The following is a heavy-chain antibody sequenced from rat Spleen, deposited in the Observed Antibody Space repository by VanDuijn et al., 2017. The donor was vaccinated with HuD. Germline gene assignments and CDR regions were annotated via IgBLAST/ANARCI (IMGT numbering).Heavy chain of an antibody. CDR2: ISTGGGNT. Sequence: EVQLVESGGGLVQPGRSLKLSCAASGFTFSNYDMAWVRQAPTKGLEWIASISTGGGNTYYRDSVKGRFTISRDNAKNTQYLQMDSLRSEDTATYYCARDATPSYYFDYWGQGVMVTVSS. CDR3: ARDATPSYYFDY. J-gene: IGHJ2*01. V-gene: IGHV5S13*01. D-gene: IGHD1-1*01. CDR1: GFTFSNYD.